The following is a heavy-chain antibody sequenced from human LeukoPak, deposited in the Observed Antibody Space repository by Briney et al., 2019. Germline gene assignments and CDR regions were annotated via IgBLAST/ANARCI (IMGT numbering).Heavy chain of an antibody. CDR2: IVPVFGTP. V-gene: IGHV1-69*05. D-gene: IGHD3-10*01. J-gene: IGHJ4*02. CDR3: ASHYGNSATGGFPY. Sequence: SVKVSCKAPGGTFSKYAIYWVRQAPGQGLEWMGRIVPVFGTPNFAQKFQGRVTLTRDGSTNTAYMEMSSLRSEDTAVYYCASHYGNSATGGFPYWGQGTLVTVSS. CDR1: GGTFSKYA.